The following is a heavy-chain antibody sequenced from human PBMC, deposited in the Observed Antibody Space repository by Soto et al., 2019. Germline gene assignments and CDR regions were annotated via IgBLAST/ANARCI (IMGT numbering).Heavy chain of an antibody. CDR1: GGTFSSYT. D-gene: IGHD5-12*01. CDR2: IIPILGIA. V-gene: IGHV1-69*02. CDR3: ARYHRVDMDYYGMDV. J-gene: IGHJ6*02. Sequence: ASVKVSCKASGGTFSSYTISWVRQAPGQGLEWMGRIIPILGIANYAQKFQGRVTITADKSTSTAYMELSSLRSEDTAVYYCARYHRVDMDYYGMDVWGQGTTVTVTS.